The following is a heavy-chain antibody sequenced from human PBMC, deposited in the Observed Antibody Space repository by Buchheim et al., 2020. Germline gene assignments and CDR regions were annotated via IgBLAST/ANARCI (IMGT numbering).Heavy chain of an antibody. D-gene: IGHD3-22*01. CDR1: GGSISSSSYY. J-gene: IGHJ5*02. V-gene: IGHV4-39*07. CDR3: ARGRGDSSGYYYSWFDP. CDR2: IYYSGST. Sequence: QLQLQESGPGLVKPSETLSLTCTVSGGSISSSSYYWGWIRQPPGKGLEWIGSIYYSGSTYYNPSLKSRVTISVETSKNQFSLKLSSVTAADTAVYYCARGRGDSSGYYYSWFDPWGQGTL.